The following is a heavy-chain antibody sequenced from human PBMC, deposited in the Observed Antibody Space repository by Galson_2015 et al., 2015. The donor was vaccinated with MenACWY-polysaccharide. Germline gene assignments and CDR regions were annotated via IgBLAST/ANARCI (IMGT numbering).Heavy chain of an antibody. J-gene: IGHJ4*02. V-gene: IGHV3-11*01. Sequence: SLRLSCAASGFTFSDCNLSWIRQAPGKGLQWVSWIDKSGSNIYYEDSLKGRFTISRDNARNSLYLQMNSLRAEDTAVYYCARGHYGLDQWGQGTLVTVSP. CDR1: GFTFSDCN. CDR2: IDKSGSNI. CDR3: ARGHYGLDQ. D-gene: IGHD4-17*01.